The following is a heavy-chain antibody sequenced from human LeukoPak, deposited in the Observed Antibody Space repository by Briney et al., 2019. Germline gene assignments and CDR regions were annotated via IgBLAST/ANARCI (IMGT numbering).Heavy chain of an antibody. J-gene: IGHJ4*02. CDR3: ARAIYDYVWGSYLDY. Sequence: SETLSLTCTVSGGSISSGGYYWGWIRQPAGKGLEWNGRVYTSGSTNYNPSLKSRVTISVDTSKNQFSLKLSSVTAADTAVYYCARAIYDYVWGSYLDYWGQGTLVTVSS. D-gene: IGHD3-16*02. CDR1: GGSISSGGYY. V-gene: IGHV4-61*02. CDR2: VYTSGST.